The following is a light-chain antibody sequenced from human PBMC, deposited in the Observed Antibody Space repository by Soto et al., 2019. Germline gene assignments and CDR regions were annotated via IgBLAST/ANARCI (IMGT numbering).Light chain of an antibody. CDR3: QQYGSSSLT. J-gene: IGKJ4*01. Sequence: EIVLTQSPGTLSLSPGERATLSCRASQSVSSSYLAWYQQKPGQAPRLLIYGASSRATGIPDRFSGCGSGTDFTLTISRLEPEDFAVYYCQQYGSSSLTFGGGTKVEIK. V-gene: IGKV3-20*01. CDR2: GAS. CDR1: QSVSSSY.